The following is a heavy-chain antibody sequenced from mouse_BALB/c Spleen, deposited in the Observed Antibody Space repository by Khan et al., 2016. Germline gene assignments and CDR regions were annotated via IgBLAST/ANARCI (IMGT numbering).Heavy chain of an antibody. D-gene: IGHD3-3*01. J-gene: IGHJ2*01. CDR3: ARVAGQ. V-gene: IGHV14-3*02. CDR1: GLSIKDTY. Sequence: VQLQQSGAELVKSGATVKLSCTVSGLSIKDTYTHCLMQRLEWGLVGFGGTVPPNGNTKYAPKLQGKATITADTSSNQFFLQRSSVTTEDTAIYYCARVAGQWGQGTPLTVSS. CDR2: TVPPNGNT.